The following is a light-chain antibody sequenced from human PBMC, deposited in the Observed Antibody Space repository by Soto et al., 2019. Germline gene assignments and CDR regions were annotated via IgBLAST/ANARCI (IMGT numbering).Light chain of an antibody. CDR3: MCYAGGNNWV. V-gene: IGLV2-8*01. Sequence: QSVLTQPPSASGSPGQSVTISCTGTSSDVGGYDFVSWYQQHPGKAPKILIYEVSKRASGVPDRFSGSKSANTASLTVSGLQAEDEADYYCMCYAGGNNWVFGGGTKLTVL. CDR1: SSDVGGYDF. J-gene: IGLJ3*02. CDR2: EVS.